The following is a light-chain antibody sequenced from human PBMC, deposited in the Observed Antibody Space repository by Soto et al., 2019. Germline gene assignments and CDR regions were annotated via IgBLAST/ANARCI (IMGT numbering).Light chain of an antibody. J-gene: IGLJ1*01. CDR3: LTWDSSLNVAV. CDR1: TSNIGNNY. V-gene: IGLV1-51*01. Sequence: QSVLTQPPSVSAAPGQKVTISCSGITSNIGNNYVSWYQQLPGTAPKLLIYDNNKRPSGIPDRFSGSKSGTSATLGITGLQTGDEADYYCLTWDSSLNVAVFGTGPKVTVL. CDR2: DNN.